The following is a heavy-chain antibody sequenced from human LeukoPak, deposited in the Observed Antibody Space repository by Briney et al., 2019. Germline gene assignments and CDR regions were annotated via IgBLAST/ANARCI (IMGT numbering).Heavy chain of an antibody. CDR3: ARGGAAADFDY. Sequence: GGSLRLSCAASGFTFSSYWMSWVRQAPGKGLKWVANIKQDGSEKYYVDSVKGRFTISRDNAKNSLYLQMNSLRAEDTAVYYCARGGAAADFDYWGQGTLVTVSS. V-gene: IGHV3-7*01. J-gene: IGHJ4*02. D-gene: IGHD6-13*01. CDR2: IKQDGSEK. CDR1: GFTFSSYW.